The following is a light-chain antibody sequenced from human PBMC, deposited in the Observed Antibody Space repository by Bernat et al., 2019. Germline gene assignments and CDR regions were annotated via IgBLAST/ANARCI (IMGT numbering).Light chain of an antibody. CDR3: MQALQTPWT. Sequence: DIVMTQSPVSLRVTPGEPASISCRSSLNLLHSNGYTYFDWYLQKPGQSPQLLISLGSNRASGVPDRFSGSGSGTDFTLKISRVEAEDVGVYYCMQALQTPWTFGQGTKVEIK. V-gene: IGKV2-28*01. J-gene: IGKJ1*01. CDR1: LNLLHSNGYTY. CDR2: LGS.